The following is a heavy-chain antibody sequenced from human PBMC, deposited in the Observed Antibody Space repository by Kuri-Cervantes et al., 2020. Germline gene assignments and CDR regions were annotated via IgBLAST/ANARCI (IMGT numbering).Heavy chain of an antibody. CDR1: GFTFSSHA. CDR2: ISSSGSTI. J-gene: IGHJ6*02. D-gene: IGHD4-17*01. Sequence: GGSLRLSCAASGFTFSSHATSWIRQAPGKGLEWVSYISSSGSTIYYADSVKGRFTISRDNSKNTLYLQMNSLRAEDAAVYYCARMTTVYGMDVWGQGTTVTVSS. CDR3: ARMTTVYGMDV. V-gene: IGHV3-23*01.